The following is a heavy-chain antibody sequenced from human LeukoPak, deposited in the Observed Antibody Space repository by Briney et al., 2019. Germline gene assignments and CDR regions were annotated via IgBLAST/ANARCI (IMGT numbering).Heavy chain of an antibody. CDR3: ARAFYGGPVNY. CDR1: GGSFSGYY. V-gene: IGHV4-34*01. J-gene: IGHJ4*02. Sequence: SETLSLTCAVYGGSFSGYYWSWIRQPPGKGLEWIGEINHSGSTNYNPSLKSRVTISVDTSKNQFSLKLSSVTAADTAVYYCARAFYGGPVNYWGQGTLVTVSS. CDR2: INHSGST. D-gene: IGHD4-23*01.